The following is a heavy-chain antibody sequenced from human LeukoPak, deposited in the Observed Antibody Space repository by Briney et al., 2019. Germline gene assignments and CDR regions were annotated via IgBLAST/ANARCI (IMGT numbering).Heavy chain of an antibody. CDR3: ARDSGGYDY. CDR2: ITSSSSSV. J-gene: IGHJ4*02. CDR1: GFSLSSYS. D-gene: IGHD5-12*01. V-gene: IGHV3-48*04. Sequence: GGSLRLSCAASGFSLSSYSMDWFRQTPGKGLEWVSYITSSSSSVYYADSVKGRFTVSRDNAKNSLYLQMNSLRAEDTAVYYCARDSGGYDYWGQGTLVTVSS.